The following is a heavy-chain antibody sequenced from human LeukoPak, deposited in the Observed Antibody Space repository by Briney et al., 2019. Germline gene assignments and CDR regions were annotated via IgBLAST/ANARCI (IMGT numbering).Heavy chain of an antibody. D-gene: IGHD3-16*01. CDR2: INPSGVST. V-gene: IGHV1-2*02. J-gene: IGHJ4*02. CDR1: GYTFTGYY. Sequence: ASVKVSCKASGYTFTGYYMHWVRQAPGQGLEWMGWINPSGVSTNYAQKFQGRVTMTRDTSISTAYMELSRLRSDDTAVYYCARVRYRLAETYIDYWGQGTLVTVSS. CDR3: ARVRYRLAETYIDY.